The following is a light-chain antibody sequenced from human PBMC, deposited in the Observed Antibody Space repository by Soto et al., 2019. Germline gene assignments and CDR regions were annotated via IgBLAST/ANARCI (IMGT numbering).Light chain of an antibody. Sequence: IGMTQSPATLSVSPVERATLSCRASQSVSSNLAWYQQKPGQAPRLLIYDASTRATGIPARFSGSGSGTEFTLTISSLQSEDFAVYYCQQYNNWWTFGQGTKVDIK. CDR1: QSVSSN. CDR3: QQYNNWWT. J-gene: IGKJ1*01. CDR2: DAS. V-gene: IGKV3-15*01.